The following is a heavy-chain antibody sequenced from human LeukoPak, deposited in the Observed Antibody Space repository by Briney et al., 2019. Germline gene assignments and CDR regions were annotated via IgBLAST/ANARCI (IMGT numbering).Heavy chain of an antibody. V-gene: IGHV1-69*06. J-gene: IGHJ4*02. CDR3: ARAPLILTGYRPYYFDY. CDR2: IIPIFGTA. D-gene: IGHD3-9*01. Sequence: GASVKVSCKASGGTFSNYAISWVRQAPGQGLEWMGGIIPIFGTASYAQKFQGRVTITADKSTSTAYMELSSLRSEDTAVYYCARAPLILTGYRPYYFDYWGQGTLVTVSS. CDR1: GGTFSNYA.